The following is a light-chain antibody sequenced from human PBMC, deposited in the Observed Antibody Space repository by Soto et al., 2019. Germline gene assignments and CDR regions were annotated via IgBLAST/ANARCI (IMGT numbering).Light chain of an antibody. CDR2: EVS. Sequence: QSALTQPASVSGSPGQSITISCTGTSSDVGSYNLVSWYQQHPGKAPKLMIYEVSKRPSGVSNRFSGSKSGNTASLTISGLQAGDEADYYCCSYAGSVVFGGGTKLTVL. V-gene: IGLV2-23*02. J-gene: IGLJ2*01. CDR3: CSYAGSVV. CDR1: SSDVGSYNL.